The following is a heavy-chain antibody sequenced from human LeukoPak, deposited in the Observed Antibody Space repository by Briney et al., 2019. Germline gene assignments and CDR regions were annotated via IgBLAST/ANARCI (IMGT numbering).Heavy chain of an antibody. CDR1: GFTVSSNY. V-gene: IGHV3-53*05. CDR3: ARVHSHSSGWYVSYYYYYYMDV. CDR2: IYSGGST. J-gene: IGHJ6*03. D-gene: IGHD6-19*01. Sequence: PGGSLRLSCAASGFTVSSNYMSWVRQAPGKGLEWVSVIYSGGSTYYADSVKGRFTISRDNSKNTLYLQMNSLRSEDTAVYYCARVHSHSSGWYVSYYYYYYMDVWGKGTTLTISS.